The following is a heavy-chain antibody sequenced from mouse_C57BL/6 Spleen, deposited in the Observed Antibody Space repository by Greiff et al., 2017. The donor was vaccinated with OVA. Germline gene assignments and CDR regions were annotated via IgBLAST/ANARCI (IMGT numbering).Heavy chain of an antibody. D-gene: IGHD2-3*01. CDR2: INPGSGGT. CDR3: ALDGYGAY. Sequence: VKLQESGAELVRPGTSVKVSCKASGYAFTNYLIEWVKQRPGQGLEWIGVINPGSGGTNYNEKFKGKATLTADKSSSTAYMQLSSLTSEDSAVYFCALDGYGAYWGQGTLVTVSA. V-gene: IGHV1-54*01. J-gene: IGHJ3*01. CDR1: GYAFTNYL.